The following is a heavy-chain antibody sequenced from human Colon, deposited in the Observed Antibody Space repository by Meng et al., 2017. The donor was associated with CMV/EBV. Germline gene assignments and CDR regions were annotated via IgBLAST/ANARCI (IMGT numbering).Heavy chain of an antibody. Sequence: GGSLRLSCAASGFTFSSYGMHWVRQAPGKGLEWVAVIWYDGSNKYYADSVKGRFTISRDNSKNTLYLQMNSLRAEDTAIYYCARGRGRGYGMDVWGQGTTVTVSS. CDR1: GFTFSSYG. CDR2: IWYDGSNK. CDR3: ARGRGRGYGMDV. J-gene: IGHJ6*02. V-gene: IGHV3-33*01. D-gene: IGHD3-10*01.